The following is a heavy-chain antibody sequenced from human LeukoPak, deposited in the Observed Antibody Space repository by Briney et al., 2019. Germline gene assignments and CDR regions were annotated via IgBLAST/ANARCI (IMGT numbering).Heavy chain of an antibody. Sequence: SETLSLTCTVSGGSISSYYWSWVRQPPGKGLEWIGYIYYSGSTNYNPSLKSRVNISGDTSKDRCSLKLSSVTAADTAVYYCARDLVRGYCSGGSCYPSWFDPWGQGTLVTVSS. D-gene: IGHD2-15*01. CDR3: ARDLVRGYCSGGSCYPSWFDP. CDR1: GGSISSYY. J-gene: IGHJ5*02. V-gene: IGHV4-59*01. CDR2: IYYSGST.